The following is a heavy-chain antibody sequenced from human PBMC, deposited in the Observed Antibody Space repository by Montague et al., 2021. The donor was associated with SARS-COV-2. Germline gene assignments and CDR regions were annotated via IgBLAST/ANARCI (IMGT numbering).Heavy chain of an antibody. J-gene: IGHJ4*02. Sequence: SETLSLTCSVSGDSITNHYGSWIRQPAGKGLEWIGRMHFTGKTNFSPFFSSRLTMSADTSKNQFSLKLTSVTAADTAIYSCARDRFDFGAGRQGTIDFWGQGTLVTVSS. D-gene: IGHD3-10*01. CDR1: GDSITNHY. CDR2: MHFTGKT. CDR3: ARDRFDFGAGRQGTIDF. V-gene: IGHV4-4*07.